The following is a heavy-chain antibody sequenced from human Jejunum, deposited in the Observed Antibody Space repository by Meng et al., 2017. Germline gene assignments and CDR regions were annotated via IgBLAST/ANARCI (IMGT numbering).Heavy chain of an antibody. CDR2: TYYTSKWNN. D-gene: IGHD3-3*01. Sequence: QGPGEPFGPGRGRPPQSLSLAWATSGGDGTGSNTAWNWVRQAPSRGLEWLGRTYYTSKWNNDYAVSVRSRITINADTSKSQSSLHLNSVTPEDTAVYYCARGFWKSGFDSWGQGTLVTVSS. CDR3: ARGFWKSGFDS. V-gene: IGHV6-1*02. J-gene: IGHJ5*02. CDR1: GGDGTGSNTA.